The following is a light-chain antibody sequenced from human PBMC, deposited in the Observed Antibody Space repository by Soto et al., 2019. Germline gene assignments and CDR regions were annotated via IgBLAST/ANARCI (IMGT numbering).Light chain of an antibody. CDR1: RSDIGDYDF. V-gene: IGLV2-14*03. J-gene: IGLJ2*01. Sequence: QSALTQPASVSGSPGQSITISCTGSRSDIGDYDFVSWYQQHPGKAPKLMIYEVNNRPSGVSDRFSGSKSANTASLTISGLQAADEADYYCSSYTGTGTLLFGGGTKLTVL. CDR2: EVN. CDR3: SSYTGTGTLL.